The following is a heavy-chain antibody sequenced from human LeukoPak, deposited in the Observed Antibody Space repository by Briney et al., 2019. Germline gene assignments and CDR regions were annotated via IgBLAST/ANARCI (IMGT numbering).Heavy chain of an antibody. CDR1: GFTFSSYA. Sequence: PGGSLRLSCAASGFTFSSYAMSWVRQAPGKGLEWVSAISGSGGSTYYADSVKGRFTISRDNSKNTLYLQMNSLRAEDTAVYYCAKRMRYYDSSGYGSVGYWGQGTLVTVSS. J-gene: IGHJ4*02. CDR3: AKRMRYYDSSGYGSVGY. D-gene: IGHD3-22*01. V-gene: IGHV3-23*01. CDR2: ISGSGGST.